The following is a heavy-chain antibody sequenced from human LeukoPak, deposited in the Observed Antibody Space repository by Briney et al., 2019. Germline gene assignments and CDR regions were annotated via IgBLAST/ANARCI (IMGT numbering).Heavy chain of an antibody. Sequence: SETLSLTCAVYGGSFSGYYWSWIRQPPGKGLEWIGEINHSGSTNYNPSLKSRVTISVDTSKNQVSLKLSSVTAADTAVYYCARSRPYGDYIFDYWGQGTLVTVSS. CDR2: INHSGST. J-gene: IGHJ4*02. CDR3: ARSRPYGDYIFDY. CDR1: GGSFSGYY. V-gene: IGHV4-34*01. D-gene: IGHD4-17*01.